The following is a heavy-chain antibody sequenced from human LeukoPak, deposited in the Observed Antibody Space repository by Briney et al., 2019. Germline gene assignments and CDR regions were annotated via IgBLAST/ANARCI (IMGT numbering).Heavy chain of an antibody. J-gene: IGHJ4*02. V-gene: IGHV4-34*01. CDR2: INHSGST. CDR3: ARVVYDIVLMVYAVAYFDY. D-gene: IGHD2-8*01. Sequence: SETQSLTCAVYGGSFSGYYWSWIRQPPGKGLEWIGEINHSGSTNYNPSLKSRVTISVDTSKNQFSLKLSSVTAADTAVYYCARVVYDIVLMVYAVAYFDYWGQGTLVTVSS. CDR1: GGSFSGYY.